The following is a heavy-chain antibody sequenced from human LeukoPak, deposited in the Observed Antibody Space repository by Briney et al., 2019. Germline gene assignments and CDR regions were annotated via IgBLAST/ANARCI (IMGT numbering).Heavy chain of an antibody. Sequence: ASVKVSCKASGYTFTSYGISWVRQAPGQGLEWMGWISAYNGNTNYAQKLRGRVTMTTDTSTSTAYMELRSLRSDDTAVYYCAREVGGGSYFWGYYMDVWGKGTTVTVSS. CDR3: AREVGGGSYFWGYYMDV. CDR2: ISAYNGNT. D-gene: IGHD1-26*01. V-gene: IGHV1-18*01. J-gene: IGHJ6*03. CDR1: GYTFTSYG.